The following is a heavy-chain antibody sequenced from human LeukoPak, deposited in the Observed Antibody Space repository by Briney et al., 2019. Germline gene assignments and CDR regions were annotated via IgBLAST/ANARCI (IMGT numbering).Heavy chain of an antibody. D-gene: IGHD3-3*01. CDR2: INHSGST. J-gene: IGHJ6*02. V-gene: IGHV4-34*01. CDR1: GGSFSGYY. Sequence: SETLSLTCAVYGGSFSGYYWSWIRQPPGKGLEWIGEINHSGSTNYNPSLKSRVTMSVDTSKNQFSLKLSSVTAADTAVYYCARVPFGLGMDVWGQGTTVTVSS. CDR3: ARVPFGLGMDV.